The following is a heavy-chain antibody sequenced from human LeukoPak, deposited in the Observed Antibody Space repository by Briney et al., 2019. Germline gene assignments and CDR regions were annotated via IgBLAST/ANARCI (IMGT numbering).Heavy chain of an antibody. CDR3: ARVGAPGAESESFDY. Sequence: PGGSLRLSCAASGFTFDDYGMSWVRPAPGKGLEWVSGINWNGGSTGYADSVKGRFTISRDNAKNSLYLQMNSLRAEDTALYHCARVGAPGAESESFDYWGQGTLVTVSS. CDR1: GFTFDDYG. D-gene: IGHD4/OR15-4a*01. CDR2: INWNGGST. V-gene: IGHV3-20*01. J-gene: IGHJ4*02.